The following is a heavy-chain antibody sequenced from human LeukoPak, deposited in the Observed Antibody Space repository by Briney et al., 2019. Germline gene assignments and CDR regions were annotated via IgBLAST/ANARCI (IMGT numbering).Heavy chain of an antibody. CDR2: IYYSGST. CDR1: GGSISSHY. Sequence: SETLSLTCTVSGGSISSHYWSWIRQPPGKGLEWIGYIYYSGSTNYNPSLKSRVTISVDTSKNQFSLKLSSVTAAGTAVYYCARTYDFWSAFDAFDIWGQGTMVTVSS. V-gene: IGHV4-59*11. CDR3: ARTYDFWSAFDAFDI. J-gene: IGHJ3*02. D-gene: IGHD3-3*01.